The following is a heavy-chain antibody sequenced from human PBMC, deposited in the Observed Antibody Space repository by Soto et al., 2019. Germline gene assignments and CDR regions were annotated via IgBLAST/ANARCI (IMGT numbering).Heavy chain of an antibody. V-gene: IGHV3-23*01. CDR3: AKVYDFWSGYPAYYFDY. J-gene: IGHJ4*02. D-gene: IGHD3-3*01. Sequence: GGSLRLSCAASGFTFSSYAMSWVRQAPGKGLEWVSAISGSGGSTYYADSVKGRFTISRDNSKNTLYLQMNSLRAEDTAVYYCAKVYDFWSGYPAYYFDYWGQGTLVTVSS. CDR1: GFTFSSYA. CDR2: ISGSGGST.